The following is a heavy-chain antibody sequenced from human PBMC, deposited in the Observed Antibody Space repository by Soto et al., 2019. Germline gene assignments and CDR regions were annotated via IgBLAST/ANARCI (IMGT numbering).Heavy chain of an antibody. J-gene: IGHJ4*02. CDR2: IIPIFGAT. CDR1: GGTFSSHA. V-gene: IGHV1-69*12. D-gene: IGHD3-3*01. Sequence: QVQLVQSGSEVKKPGSSVKVSCKASGGTFSSHAISWVRQAPGQGLEWMGCIIPIFGATNYAQKFQGRVTITADESTATAYMELSSLRSEDTAVYYCARAPVYDFWSGYYREKYFDYWGRGSLVSVSS. CDR3: ARAPVYDFWSGYYREKYFDY.